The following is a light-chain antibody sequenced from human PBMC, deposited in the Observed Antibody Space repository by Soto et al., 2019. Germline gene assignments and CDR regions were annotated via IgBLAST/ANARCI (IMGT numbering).Light chain of an antibody. CDR2: VAF. CDR1: QSIRNY. J-gene: IGKJ2*01. V-gene: IGKV1-39*01. CDR3: QQTYSSPYT. Sequence: DIQMTQSPSSLSASVGDRVTITCRASQSIRNYVSWYQQKPGKAPKFLIYVAFTLQIGASSRFSGSGPGTDFTLTLSSLQPEDFAPYYCQQTYSSPYTFGPGTELQIK.